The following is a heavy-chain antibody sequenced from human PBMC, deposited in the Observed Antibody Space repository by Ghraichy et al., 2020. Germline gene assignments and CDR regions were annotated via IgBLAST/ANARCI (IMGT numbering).Heavy chain of an antibody. V-gene: IGHV4-39*01. J-gene: IGHJ5*02. D-gene: IGHD2-21*02. CDR2: IYYSGST. CDR3: ARQRGRLIVAARGFDP. Sequence: SETLSLTCTVSGGSISSSSYYWGWIRQPPGKGLEWIGSIYYSGSTYYNPSLKSRVTISVDTSKNQFSLKLSSVTAADTAVYYCARQRGRLIVAARGFDPWGQGTLVTVSS. CDR1: GGSISSSSYY.